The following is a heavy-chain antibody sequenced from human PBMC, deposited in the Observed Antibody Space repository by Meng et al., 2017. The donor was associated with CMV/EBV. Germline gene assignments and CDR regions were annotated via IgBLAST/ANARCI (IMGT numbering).Heavy chain of an antibody. CDR1: GFTFSSYS. J-gene: IGHJ6*02. Sequence: ETLSLTCAASGFTFSSYSMNWVRQAPGKGLEWVSSISSSSSYIYYADSVKGRFTISRDNAKNSLYLQMNSLRAEDTAVYYCARPAGHRAYYYYGMDVWGQGTTVTVSS. V-gene: IGHV3-21*01. CDR3: ARPAGHRAYYYYGMDV. CDR2: ISSSSSYI.